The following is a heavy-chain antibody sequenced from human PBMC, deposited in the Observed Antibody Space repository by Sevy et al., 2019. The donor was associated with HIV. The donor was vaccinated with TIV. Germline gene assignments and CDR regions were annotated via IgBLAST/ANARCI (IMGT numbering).Heavy chain of an antibody. CDR2: ISPHNGDT. CDR1: GYTFSTYR. CDR3: ARAFCSCGRCYSLAY. V-gene: IGHV1-18*01. J-gene: IGHJ4*02. D-gene: IGHD2-15*01. Sequence: ASVKVSCKVSGYTFSTYRITWVRQAPGQGLEWMGWISPHNGDTNYARKLQGKVSMTTDTSTTTAYMELRGLTSDDTALYYCARAFCSCGRCYSLAYWGQGTLVTVSS.